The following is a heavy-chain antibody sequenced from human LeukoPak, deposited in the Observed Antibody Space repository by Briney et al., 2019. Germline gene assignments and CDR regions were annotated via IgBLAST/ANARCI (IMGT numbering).Heavy chain of an antibody. CDR1: GFTFSSYS. CDR3: IVLAVAGTLGFDY. CDR2: ISSSSSTI. D-gene: IGHD6-19*01. J-gene: IGHJ4*02. V-gene: IGHV3-48*01. Sequence: PGGSLRLSCAASGFTFSSYSMNWVRQAPGKGLEWVSYISSSSSTIYYADSVKGRFTISRDNAKNSLYLQMNSLRAEDTAVYYCIVLAVAGTLGFDYWGQGTLVTVS.